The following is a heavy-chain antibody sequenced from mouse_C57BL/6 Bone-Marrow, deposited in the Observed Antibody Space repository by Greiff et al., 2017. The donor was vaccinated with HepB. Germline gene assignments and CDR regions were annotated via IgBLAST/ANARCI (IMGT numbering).Heavy chain of an antibody. V-gene: IGHV5-6*01. J-gene: IGHJ4*01. CDR1: GFTFSSYG. CDR3: ARPSTGTRAMDY. D-gene: IGHD4-1*02. Sequence: DVHLVESGGDLVKPGGSLKLSCAASGFTFSSYGLSWVRQTPDKRLEWVATISSGGSYTYYPDSVKGRFTISRDNAKNTLYLQMSRLKSEDTAMYYCARPSTGTRAMDYWGQGTSVTVSS. CDR2: ISSGGSYT.